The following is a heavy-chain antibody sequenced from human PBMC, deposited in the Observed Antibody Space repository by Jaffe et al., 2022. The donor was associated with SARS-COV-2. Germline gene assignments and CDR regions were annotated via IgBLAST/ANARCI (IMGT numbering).Heavy chain of an antibody. CDR3: ARRRDYYDSSGYQTDDAFDI. D-gene: IGHD3-22*01. J-gene: IGHJ3*02. V-gene: IGHV4-39*01. CDR2: ISYSGST. CDR1: GGSISSSSYY. Sequence: QLQLQESGPGLVKPSETLSLTCTVSGGSISSSSYYWGWIRQPPGKGLEWIGSISYSGSTYYNPSLKSRVTLSVDTSNYQFSLKLTSVTAADTAVYYCARRRDYYDSSGYQTDDAFDIWGQGTMVTVSS.